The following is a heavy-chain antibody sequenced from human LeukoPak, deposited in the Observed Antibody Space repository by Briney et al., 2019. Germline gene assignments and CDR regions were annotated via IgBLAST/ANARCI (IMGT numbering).Heavy chain of an antibody. Sequence: GGSLRLSCAASGFTFSSYAMSWVRQAPGKGLEWVGRIKSKTDGGTIDYAAPVKGRFTISRDDSKNTLYLQMNSLKTEDTAVYYCTTLTMVRGVISNNWFDPWGQGTLVTVSS. D-gene: IGHD3-10*01. V-gene: IGHV3-15*01. CDR2: IKSKTDGGTI. J-gene: IGHJ5*02. CDR3: TTLTMVRGVISNNWFDP. CDR1: GFTFSSYA.